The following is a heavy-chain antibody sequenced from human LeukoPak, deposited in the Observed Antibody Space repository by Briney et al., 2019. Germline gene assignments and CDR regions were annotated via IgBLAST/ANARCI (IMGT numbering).Heavy chain of an antibody. V-gene: IGHV3-66*01. CDR2: IYSGGST. CDR3: ARGREVVIPFDY. CDR1: GLTVSSNY. D-gene: IGHD3-22*01. J-gene: IGHJ4*02. Sequence: PGGSLRLSCAASGLTVSSNYMSWVRQAPGKGLEWVSVIYSGGSTYYADSVKGRFTISRDNSKNTLYLQMNSLRAEDTAVYYCARGREVVIPFDYWGQGTLVTVSS.